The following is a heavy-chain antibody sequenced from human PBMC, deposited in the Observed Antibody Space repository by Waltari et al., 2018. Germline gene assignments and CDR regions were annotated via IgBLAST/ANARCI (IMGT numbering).Heavy chain of an antibody. J-gene: IGHJ4*02. CDR3: ARPGEGPSSH. CDR1: GIIVSANY. D-gene: IGHD4-17*01. V-gene: IGHV3-53*01. CDR2: IYRAGRK. Sequence: EVQLVESGGGLIQPGGSLRLSCAASGIIVSANYMNWVRQAPGKGPQWVSVIYRAGRKYYADSVKGRFTISRDNTKNTVYLQMNNLKTEDTAVYYCARPGEGPSSHWGQGTLVTVSS.